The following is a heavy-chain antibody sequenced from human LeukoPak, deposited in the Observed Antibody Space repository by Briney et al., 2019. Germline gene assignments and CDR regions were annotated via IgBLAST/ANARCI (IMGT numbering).Heavy chain of an antibody. V-gene: IGHV3-23*01. J-gene: IGHJ4*02. CDR2: IRGNGET. D-gene: IGHD3-16*01. Sequence: PGGSLRLSCAASGLSFSSFAMSWVRQGPARGLEWVSSIRGNGETSYADSVKGRFTLSSDSSRNTVYFQLNNLRVEDTAIYYCAKASWVSSTDAVRWGQGTLVTVS. CDR1: GLSFSSFA. CDR3: AKASWVSSTDAVR.